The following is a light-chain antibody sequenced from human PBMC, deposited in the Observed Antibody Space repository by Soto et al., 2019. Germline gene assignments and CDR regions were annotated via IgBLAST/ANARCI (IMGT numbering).Light chain of an antibody. CDR3: QQRSSWPPGLT. Sequence: IVLTQSPATLSLSPGERATLSCRASQSVSRNLAWYQQKPGQAPRLLIYDASNRATGIPARFSGSGSGTDFTLTISSLEPGDFAVYFCQQRSSWPPGLTFVGGTNADI. CDR1: QSVSRN. J-gene: IGKJ4*01. V-gene: IGKV3-11*01. CDR2: DAS.